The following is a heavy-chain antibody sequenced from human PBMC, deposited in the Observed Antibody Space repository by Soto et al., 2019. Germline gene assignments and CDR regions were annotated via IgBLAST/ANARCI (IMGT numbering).Heavy chain of an antibody. CDR1: GFTFSSYA. J-gene: IGHJ4*02. CDR3: AKDRQNYDSSGYPSDY. V-gene: IGHV3-23*01. D-gene: IGHD3-22*01. CDR2: ISGSGGST. Sequence: GGSLRLSCAASGFTFSSYAMSWVRQAPGKGLEWVSAISGSGGSTYYADSVKGRFTISRDNSKNTLYLQMNSLRAEDTAVYYCAKDRQNYDSSGYPSDYWGQGTLVTVSS.